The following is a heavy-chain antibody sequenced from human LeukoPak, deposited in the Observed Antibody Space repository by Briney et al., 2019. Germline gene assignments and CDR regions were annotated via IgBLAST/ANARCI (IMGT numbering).Heavy chain of an antibody. Sequence: PSETLSLTCTVSGGSISSYYWSWIRQPPGKRLESIGYIYYSGSTNYNPSLKSRVTISVDTSKNQFSLKLSSVTAADTAVYYCAISSRSLGDYVFDSWGQGTLVTVSS. V-gene: IGHV4-59*01. D-gene: IGHD4-17*01. J-gene: IGHJ4*02. CDR1: GGSISSYY. CDR2: IYYSGST. CDR3: AISSRSLGDYVFDS.